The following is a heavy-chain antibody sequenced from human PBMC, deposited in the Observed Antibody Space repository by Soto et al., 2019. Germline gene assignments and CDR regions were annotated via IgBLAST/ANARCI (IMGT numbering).Heavy chain of an antibody. V-gene: IGHV4-30-2*01. D-gene: IGHD3-22*01. CDR2: IYHSGST. CDR3: ARGFYDSSGYYYENAFDI. J-gene: IGHJ3*02. CDR1: GGSISSGGYS. Sequence: QLQLQESGSGLVKPSQTLSLTCAVSGGSISSGGYSWSWIRQPPGKGLEWIGYIYHSGSTYYNPSLKSRVTISVDRSKNQFSLKLGSVTAADTAVYYCARGFYDSSGYYYENAFDIWGQGTMVTVSS.